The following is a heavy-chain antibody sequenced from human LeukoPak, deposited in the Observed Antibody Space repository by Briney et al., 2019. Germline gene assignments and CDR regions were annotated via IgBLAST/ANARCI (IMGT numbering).Heavy chain of an antibody. CDR1: GYTFTGFY. D-gene: IGHD2-21*02. V-gene: IGHV1-2*02. Sequence: ATVKVSCKASGYTFTGFYVHWVRRAPGQGVEWMGWINPNSGGTNYAQKFQGRVTMTRDTSISTAYMELSRLRSDHTAEYYCARDYCGGDCDFGTFDYWGQGTLVTVSS. CDR3: ARDYCGGDCDFGTFDY. CDR2: INPNSGGT. J-gene: IGHJ4*02.